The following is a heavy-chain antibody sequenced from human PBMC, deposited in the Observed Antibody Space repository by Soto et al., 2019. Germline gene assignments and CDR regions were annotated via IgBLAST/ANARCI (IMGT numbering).Heavy chain of an antibody. V-gene: IGHV3-30*18. CDR1: GFTFSSYG. CDR2: ISYDGSNK. J-gene: IGHJ4*02. Sequence: GGSLRLSCAASGFTFSSYGMHWVRQAPGKGLEWVAVISYDGSNKYYADSVKGRFTISRDNSKNTLYLQMNSLRAEDTAVYYCAKDGSSVLSWFDYWGQGTLVTVSS. D-gene: IGHD1-26*01. CDR3: AKDGSSVLSWFDY.